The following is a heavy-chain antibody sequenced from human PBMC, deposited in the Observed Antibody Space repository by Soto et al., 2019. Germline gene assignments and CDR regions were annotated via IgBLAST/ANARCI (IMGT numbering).Heavy chain of an antibody. J-gene: IGHJ3*02. CDR2: INAGNGNT. CDR1: GYTFTSYA. V-gene: IGHV1-3*01. CDR3: ARALMITFGGVIVIPTDWDAFDI. D-gene: IGHD3-16*02. Sequence: ASVKVSCKASGYTFTSYAMHWVRQAPGQRLEWMGWINAGNGNTKYSQKFQGRVTITRDTSASTAYMELSSLRSEDTAVYYCARALMITFGGVIVIPTDWDAFDIWGQGTMVTVSS.